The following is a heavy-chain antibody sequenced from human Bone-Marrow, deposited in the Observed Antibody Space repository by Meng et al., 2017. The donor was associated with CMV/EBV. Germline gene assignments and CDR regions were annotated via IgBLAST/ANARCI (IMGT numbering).Heavy chain of an antibody. J-gene: IGHJ6*02. Sequence: GSLRLSCAVSGGSFDGYYWTWIRQTPGKGLEWIGEISHSGYITYSPSLTSRVTISLDTSKNLFSLQLNSVTAADTAVYFCARGDYVEHYYGMNVWDQGTTVTVSS. CDR3: ARGDYVEHYYGMNV. D-gene: IGHD4-17*01. CDR2: ISHSGYI. V-gene: IGHV4-34*01. CDR1: GGSFDGYY.